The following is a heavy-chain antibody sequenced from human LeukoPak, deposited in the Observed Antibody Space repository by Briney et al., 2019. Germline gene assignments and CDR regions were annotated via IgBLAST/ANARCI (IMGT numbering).Heavy chain of an antibody. CDR3: ARQPTVKRGAVASNFDY. V-gene: IGHV4-59*08. D-gene: IGHD6-19*01. CDR1: GGSISSYY. Sequence: SETLSLTCTVSGGSISSYYWSWIRQPPGKGLESIGYIYYSGSTNYNPSLKSRVTISLDTSKNQFSLRLRSVSAADTSVYYCARQPTVKRGAVASNFDYWGRGTLVTVSS. CDR2: IYYSGST. J-gene: IGHJ4*02.